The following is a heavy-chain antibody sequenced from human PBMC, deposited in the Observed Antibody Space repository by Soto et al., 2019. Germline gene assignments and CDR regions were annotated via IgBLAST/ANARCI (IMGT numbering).Heavy chain of an antibody. CDR3: AREGFSSGMAGGFDI. J-gene: IGHJ3*02. V-gene: IGHV3-23*01. CDR1: GFTFANYP. Sequence: EVQLLESGGGLVQPGGSLRLSCAASGFTFANYPMTWVRQAPGKGLEWVSTISASGDSTFYADSVKGRFTISRDNSKNTRHVQMNSLRAEDTAVYFCAREGFSSGMAGGFDIWGQGTMVTVS. CDR2: ISASGDST. D-gene: IGHD6-19*01.